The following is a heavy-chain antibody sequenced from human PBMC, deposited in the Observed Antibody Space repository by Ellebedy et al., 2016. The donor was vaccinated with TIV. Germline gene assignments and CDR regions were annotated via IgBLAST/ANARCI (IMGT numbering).Heavy chain of an antibody. CDR2: ISYDGSSK. J-gene: IGHJ4*02. CDR3: ARDQWLGRAYYFDS. V-gene: IGHV3-30*03. Sequence: GESLKISCAASGFTFSNNGMHWVRQAPGKGLEWVALISYDGSSKYYADSVKGRFTISRDNSENTLHLQMNSLRTEDTAVYYCARDQWLGRAYYFDSWGQGTLVTVSS. CDR1: GFTFSNNG. D-gene: IGHD6-19*01.